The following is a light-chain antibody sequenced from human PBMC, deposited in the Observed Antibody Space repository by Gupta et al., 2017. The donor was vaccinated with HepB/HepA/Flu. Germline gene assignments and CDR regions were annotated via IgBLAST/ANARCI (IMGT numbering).Light chain of an antibody. V-gene: IGKV1-39*01. J-gene: IGKJ1*01. CDR1: QSISSY. CDR2: AAS. CDR3: QHSYSTPWT. Sequence: DIQMTQSPSSLSASVGDRVTITCRASQSISSYLNWYQQKPGKAPKLLIYAASRLQSGVPSRFSGSGSGTDFTLTISSRQPEDFATYYCQHSYSTPWTFGQGTKVEIK.